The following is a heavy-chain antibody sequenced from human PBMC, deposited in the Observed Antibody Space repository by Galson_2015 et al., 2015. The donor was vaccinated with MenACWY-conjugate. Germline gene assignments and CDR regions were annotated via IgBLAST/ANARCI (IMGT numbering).Heavy chain of an antibody. V-gene: IGHV5-51*07. D-gene: IGHD1-26*01. CDR1: GYSFTNYW. J-gene: IGHJ6*02. CDR2: IDPVNSNI. CDR3: ARHPPGGRGMDV. Sequence: QSGAEVKKPGESLKISCKGSGYSFTNYWIAWVHQMPGKGLEWVGLIDPVNSNIRYSPSFQGQVTISADESISTAYLQWSSLKASDTATYYCARHPPGGRGMDVWGRGTTVTVSS.